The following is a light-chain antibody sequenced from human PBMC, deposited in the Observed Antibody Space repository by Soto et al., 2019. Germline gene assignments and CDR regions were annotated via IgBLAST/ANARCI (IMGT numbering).Light chain of an antibody. CDR3: QQSYTTPVYS. J-gene: IGKJ2*01. CDR2: AAS. Sequence: AIRMTQSPSSFSASTGDRVTITCRASQGISSYLAWYQQKPGKAPKLLIYAASTLQSGVPSRFSGSGSGTDFTLTISSLQPEDFATYFCQQSYTTPVYSFGQGTKVDI. V-gene: IGKV1-8*01. CDR1: QGISSY.